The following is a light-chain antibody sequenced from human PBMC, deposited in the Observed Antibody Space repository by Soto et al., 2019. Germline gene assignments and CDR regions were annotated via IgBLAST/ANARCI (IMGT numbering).Light chain of an antibody. J-gene: IGKJ4*01. Sequence: DIQMTQSPSTLSGSVGDRVTITCRASQSISSWLAWYQQKPGKAPKLLIYDAYSLESGTPSRFSGRRSGTEFTLTIASVQPEDLATYYCQQYRSYSPLTFGGGTKVDIK. V-gene: IGKV1-5*01. CDR2: DAY. CDR1: QSISSW. CDR3: QQYRSYSPLT.